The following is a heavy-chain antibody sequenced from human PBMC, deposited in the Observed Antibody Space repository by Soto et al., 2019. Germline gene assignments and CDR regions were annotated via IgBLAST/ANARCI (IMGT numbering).Heavy chain of an antibody. CDR1: GFTFSSYA. J-gene: IGHJ3*02. CDR2: ISGSGGST. V-gene: IGHV3-23*01. D-gene: IGHD3-10*01. CDR3: AKALLWFGEPYDAFAI. Sequence: EVQLLESGGGLVQPGGSLRLSCAASGFTFSSYAMSWFRQAPGKGLEWVSAISGSGGSTYYADSVKGRFTISRDNSKNTLYRQMNNLRAADTAVYYCAKALLWFGEPYDAFAIWGQGTMVTVSS.